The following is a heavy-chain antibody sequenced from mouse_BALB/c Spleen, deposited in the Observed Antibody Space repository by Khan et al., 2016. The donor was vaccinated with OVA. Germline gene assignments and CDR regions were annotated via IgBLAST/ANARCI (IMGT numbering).Heavy chain of an antibody. D-gene: IGHD2-14*01. CDR2: IYPFNDDT. CDR3: ARNYWYDVYFDS. V-gene: IGHV1S136*01. Sequence: VQLQQSGPELVKPGASVKMSCTASGYTFTSYVIHWVKQKPGQGLDWIGYIYPFNDDTKYNEKFKGKATLPSDKSSSTAYMEFSSLTSEDSAVYYGARNYWYDVYFDSWGQGTTLTVSS. J-gene: IGHJ2*01. CDR1: GYTFTSYV.